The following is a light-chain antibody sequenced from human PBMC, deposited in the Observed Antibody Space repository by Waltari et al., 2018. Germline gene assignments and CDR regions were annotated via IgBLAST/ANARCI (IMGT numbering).Light chain of an antibody. CDR3: HQYNDGPPFN. CDR1: QSVTTT. Sequence: EIVMTQSPATLSVSPGERAILSCRASQSVTTTLAWYQQKPGQAPRLLIYGASTRATDIPARFSGSGSGTEFTLTISSLQSEDFAVYYCHQYNDGPPFNFGPGTKLEIK. CDR2: GAS. V-gene: IGKV3-15*01. J-gene: IGKJ2*01.